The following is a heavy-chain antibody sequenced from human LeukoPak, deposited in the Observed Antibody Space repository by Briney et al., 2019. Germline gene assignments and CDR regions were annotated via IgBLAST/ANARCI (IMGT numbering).Heavy chain of an antibody. CDR1: ESIVSSNY. D-gene: IGHD2-2*01. Sequence: PGGSLRLSCAASESIVSSNYMAWVRQAPGKGLEWVSVVYGGGKTYYADSVKGRFTISRDNAKNTLYLQMNSLRAEDTAVYYCARRSAECSDTSCYWVWDYWGQGTLVTVSS. J-gene: IGHJ4*02. CDR2: VYGGGKT. V-gene: IGHV3-53*01. CDR3: ARRSAECSDTSCYWVWDY.